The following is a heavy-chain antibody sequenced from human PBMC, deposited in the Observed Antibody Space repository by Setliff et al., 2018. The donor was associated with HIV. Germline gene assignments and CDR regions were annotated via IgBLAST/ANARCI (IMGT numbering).Heavy chain of an antibody. Sequence: VASVKVSCKTSGDTFTSYDINWVRQAPGQGLEWMGWINPNSSDTNYAQKFQGRVTMTRDTSISTAYMDLSRLRSDDTAVYYCARRVPPIPSGDLDYWGQGTLVTVSS. CDR3: ARRVPPIPSGDLDY. J-gene: IGHJ4*02. V-gene: IGHV1-2*02. CDR2: INPNSSDT. D-gene: IGHD4-17*01. CDR1: GDTFTSYD.